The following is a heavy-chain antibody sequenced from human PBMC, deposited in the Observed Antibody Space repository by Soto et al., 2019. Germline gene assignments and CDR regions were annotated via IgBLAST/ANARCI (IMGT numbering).Heavy chain of an antibody. CDR1: GFTFRDAW. V-gene: IGHV3-15*01. CDR3: VTDRFASTVDS. J-gene: IGHJ4*02. D-gene: IGHD2-2*01. CDR2: IKSKSAGGTT. Sequence: EVQLVESGGGLVNPGGSLSLSCAASGFTFRDAWMCWVRQAPGKGLEWVGRIKSKSAGGTTDYAAPVKGRFTISRDDSKITLHLQMNRLKPQGTAVDYSVTDRFASTVDSWGQGTLVTVSP.